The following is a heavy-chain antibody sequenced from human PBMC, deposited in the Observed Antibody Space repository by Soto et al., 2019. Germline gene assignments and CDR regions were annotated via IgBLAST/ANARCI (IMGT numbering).Heavy chain of an antibody. V-gene: IGHV4-39*01. J-gene: IGHJ6*03. Sequence: QLHLQESGPGLVRPSETLSLICTVSGGSISSSIYYWAWIRQPPGKGLEWIGGIYYSGTTYDNPSLTSRVTMSVDTSKNQFSLKLSSVTAADTAVYYCARGLYGSGSYYPFYYFYYMYVWGKGTTVTVSS. D-gene: IGHD3-10*01. CDR2: IYYSGTT. CDR1: GGSISSSIYY. CDR3: ARGLYGSGSYYPFYYFYYMYV.